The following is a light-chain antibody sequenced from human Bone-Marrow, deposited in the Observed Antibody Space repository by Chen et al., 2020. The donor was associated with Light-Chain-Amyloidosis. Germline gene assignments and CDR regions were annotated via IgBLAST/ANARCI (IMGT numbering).Light chain of an antibody. Sequence: SYELTQPPSVSVSPGQTARITCSGDDLPTKYAYWYQQKPGQAPVLVIHRDTERPSGISERFYGCSSGPTDTLTISGVQAEDEADYHCQSADSSGTYEVIFGGGTKLTVL. CDR1: DLPTKY. J-gene: IGLJ2*01. V-gene: IGLV3-25*03. CDR2: RDT. CDR3: QSADSSGTYEVI.